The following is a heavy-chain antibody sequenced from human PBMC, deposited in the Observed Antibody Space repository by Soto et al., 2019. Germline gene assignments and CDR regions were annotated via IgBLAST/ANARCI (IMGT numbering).Heavy chain of an antibody. J-gene: IGHJ6*02. Sequence: QVQLQQWGAGLLKPSETLSLTCAVYGGSFSGYYWSWIRQPPGKGLEWIGEINHSGSTNYNPSLKSRVTISVDTSKNQFSLKLSSVTAADTAVYYCARNYYYYGMDGWGQGTTVTVSS. CDR3: ARNYYYYGMDG. CDR1: GGSFSGYY. CDR2: INHSGST. V-gene: IGHV4-34*01.